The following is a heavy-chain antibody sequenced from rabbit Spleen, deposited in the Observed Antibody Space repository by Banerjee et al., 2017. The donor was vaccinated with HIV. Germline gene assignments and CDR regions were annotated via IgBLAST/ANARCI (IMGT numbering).Heavy chain of an antibody. Sequence: QEQLEESGGDLVKPEGSLTLTCTASGFSFSSSYYMYWVRQAPGKGLEWIGCIYSSNSITWYASWAKGRFTISKTSSTTVTLQMTSLTDADTATYFCARGGYGGHIYSMGLWGPGTLVTVS. CDR3: ARGGYGGHIYSMGL. CDR1: GFSFSSSYY. CDR2: IYSSNSIT. V-gene: IGHV1S45*01. J-gene: IGHJ4*01. D-gene: IGHD4-2*01.